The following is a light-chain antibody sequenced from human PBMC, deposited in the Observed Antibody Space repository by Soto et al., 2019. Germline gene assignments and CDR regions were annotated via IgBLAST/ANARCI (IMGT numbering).Light chain of an antibody. J-gene: IGKJ5*01. CDR3: MQALQSPT. CDR1: QSLLHSNGYNY. CDR2: LGS. V-gene: IGKV2-28*01. Sequence: MTYSPVSLPAPPCQAASIACSSSQSLLHSNGYNYLDWYLQKPGQSPQLLIYLGSNRASGVPDRFSGSGSGTDFTLKINRVEAEDVGTHYCMQALQSPTFGQGTRLEI.